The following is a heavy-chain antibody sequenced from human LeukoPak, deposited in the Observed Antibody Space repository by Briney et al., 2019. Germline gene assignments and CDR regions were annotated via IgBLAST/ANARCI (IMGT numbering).Heavy chain of an antibody. CDR3: VRERRYDSSGYYFESDY. J-gene: IGHJ4*02. V-gene: IGHV1-69*05. D-gene: IGHD3-22*01. CDR2: IIPMSGSA. Sequence: ASVKVSCKASGSTFSNYGFSWVRQAPGQGLEWMGRIIPMSGSANYAQKFQGRVTITTDKSTATTNMELSSLRSEDTAVYYCVRERRYDSSGYYFESDYWGQGTLVTVSS. CDR1: GSTFSNYG.